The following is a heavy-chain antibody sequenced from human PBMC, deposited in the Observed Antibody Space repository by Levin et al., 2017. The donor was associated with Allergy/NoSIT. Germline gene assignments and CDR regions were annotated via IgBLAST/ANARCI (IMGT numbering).Heavy chain of an antibody. Sequence: LSLTCAASGFTFSSYGMHWVRQAPGKGLEWVAVIWYDGSNKYYADSVKGRFTISRDNSKNTLYLQMNSLRAEDTAVYYCARGGSMSLRSLWGSGIAAAAYFDYWGQGTLVTVSS. D-gene: IGHD6-13*01. CDR3: ARGGSMSLRSLWGSGIAAAAYFDY. CDR2: IWYDGSNK. CDR1: GFTFSSYG. V-gene: IGHV3-33*01. J-gene: IGHJ4*02.